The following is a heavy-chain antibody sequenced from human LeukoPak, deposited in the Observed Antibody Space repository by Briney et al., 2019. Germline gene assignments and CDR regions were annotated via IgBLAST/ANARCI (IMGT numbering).Heavy chain of an antibody. V-gene: IGHV3-53*01. CDR3: AREAAAQDFDY. D-gene: IGHD6-13*01. CDR1: GFTVSSNY. J-gene: IGHJ4*02. Sequence: GGSLRLSCAASGFTVSSNYMSWVRQAPGKGLEWVSVIYSGGSTYYADSVKGRFTISRDNSKNTLYLQMNSLRAEDTAVYYCAREAAAQDFDYWGQGTLVTVSS. CDR2: IYSGGST.